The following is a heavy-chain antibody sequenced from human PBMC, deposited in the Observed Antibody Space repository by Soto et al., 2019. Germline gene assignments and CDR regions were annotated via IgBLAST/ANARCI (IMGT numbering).Heavy chain of an antibody. V-gene: IGHV4-61*01. J-gene: IGHJ4*02. CDR2: ISYSGTA. CDR3: MRSHGAY. CDR1: GGSVSSGPYH. Sequence: QVQLQESGPGLVKTSETLSLTCTVSGGSVSSGPYHWNWVRQPPGKGLEWIRHISYSGTANYNPSLRGRVIMATDTSMNQFSLRLTSVTAADTAVYYCMRSHGAYWGQGALVTVSP. D-gene: IGHD2-8*01.